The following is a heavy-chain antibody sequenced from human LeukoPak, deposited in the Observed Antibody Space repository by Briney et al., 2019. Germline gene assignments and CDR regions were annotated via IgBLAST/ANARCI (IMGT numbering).Heavy chain of an antibody. Sequence: GGSLRLSCAASGFTFNDYAMHWVRQAPGKGLEWVSSISSSSSYIYYADSVKGRFTISRDNAKNSLYLQMNSLRAEDTAVYYCARGGVYSTSAVDYWGQGTLVTVSS. CDR1: GFTFNDYA. D-gene: IGHD6-6*01. CDR3: ARGGVYSTSAVDY. V-gene: IGHV3-21*01. J-gene: IGHJ4*02. CDR2: ISSSSSYI.